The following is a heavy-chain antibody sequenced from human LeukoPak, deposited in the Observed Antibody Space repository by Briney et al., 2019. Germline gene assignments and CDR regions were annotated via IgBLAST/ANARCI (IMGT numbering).Heavy chain of an antibody. CDR2: IYYSGST. J-gene: IGHJ5*02. D-gene: IGHD6-19*01. Sequence: SETLSLTRTVSGGSISSSSYYWGWIRQPPGKGLEWIGSIYYSGSTYYNPSLKSRVTISVDTSKNQFSLKLSSVTAADTAVYYCARHQWLPLNWFDPWGQGTLVTVSS. CDR1: GGSISSSSYY. CDR3: ARHQWLPLNWFDP. V-gene: IGHV4-39*01.